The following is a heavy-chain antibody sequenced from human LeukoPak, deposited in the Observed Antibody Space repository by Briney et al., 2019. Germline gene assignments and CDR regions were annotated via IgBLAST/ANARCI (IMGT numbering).Heavy chain of an antibody. Sequence: SETLSLTCTVSGGSISRGGYYWSWIRQHPGKGLEWIGCIYYSGSTYYNPSLKSRVTISVDTSKNQFSLKLSSVTAADTAVYYLARDGRFVNYYYGMDVWGQGTTVTVSS. D-gene: IGHD1-26*01. CDR3: ARDGRFVNYYYGMDV. CDR2: IYYSGST. CDR1: GGSISRGGYY. J-gene: IGHJ6*02. V-gene: IGHV4-31*03.